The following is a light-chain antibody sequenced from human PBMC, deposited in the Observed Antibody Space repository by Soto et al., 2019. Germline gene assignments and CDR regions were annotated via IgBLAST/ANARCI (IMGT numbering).Light chain of an antibody. Sequence: EVVMTQSTATLSVSPGERATLSCRASQSVSILLAWYQQKPGQAPRLLIHGATTRATGVPARFSGSGSGTEFTLTISGLQSEDFALYFCQQYNNWPFSFGQVRLLEVK. J-gene: IGKJ5*01. CDR3: QQYNNWPFS. CDR1: QSVSIL. V-gene: IGKV3-15*01. CDR2: GAT.